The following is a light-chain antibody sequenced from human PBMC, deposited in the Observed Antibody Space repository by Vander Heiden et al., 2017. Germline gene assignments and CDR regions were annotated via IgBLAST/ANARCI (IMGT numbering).Light chain of an antibody. Sequence: SYELAQPVSVSVAPGQTASIPCVGKNIGRKNVHWYQQKPGQAPELVIYRDTLRPSGIPERLSGSNTGNTATLTISRAQVEDEADYYCQVWDSNTVLFGGGTKLTVL. CDR1: NIGRKN. CDR3: QVWDSNTVL. CDR2: RDT. V-gene: IGLV3-9*01. J-gene: IGLJ2*01.